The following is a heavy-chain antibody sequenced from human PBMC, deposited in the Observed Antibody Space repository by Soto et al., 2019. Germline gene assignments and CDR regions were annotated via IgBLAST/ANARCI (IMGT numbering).Heavy chain of an antibody. CDR3: ARDRWIQLWYGNYYFDY. CDR2: ISSSSSYT. V-gene: IGHV3-11*06. D-gene: IGHD5-18*01. CDR1: GFTFSDYY. J-gene: IGHJ4*02. Sequence: QVQLVESGGGLVKPGGSVRLSCAASGFTFSDYYMSWIRQAPGKGLEWVSYISSSSSYTNYADSVKGRFTISRDNAKNSLYLQMNSLRAEDTAVYYCARDRWIQLWYGNYYFDYWGQGTLVTVSS.